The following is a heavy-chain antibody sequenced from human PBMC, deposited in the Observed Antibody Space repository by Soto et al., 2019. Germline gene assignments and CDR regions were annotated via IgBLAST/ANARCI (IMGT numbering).Heavy chain of an antibody. CDR1: GGSIISNYW. CDR3: ARVRRYYDSSGYYRPGGYFDY. J-gene: IGHJ4*02. Sequence: ETLSLTCAVSGGSIISNYWWAWIRQSPGEGLVWIGSIYHSGTTYYNPSLKSRVTISVDTSKNQFSLKLSSVTAADTAVYYCARVRRYYDSSGYYRPGGYFDYWGQGTLVTVSS. D-gene: IGHD3-22*01. CDR2: IYHSGTT. V-gene: IGHV4-38-2*01.